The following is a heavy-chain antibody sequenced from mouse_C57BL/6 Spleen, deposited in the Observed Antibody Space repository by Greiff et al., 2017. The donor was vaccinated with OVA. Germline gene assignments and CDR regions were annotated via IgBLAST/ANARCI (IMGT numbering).Heavy chain of an antibody. CDR1: GYTFTDYE. CDR3: TRRRGPYYYAMDY. Sequence: VKLQESGAELVRPGASVTLSCKASGYTFTDYEMHWVKQTPVHGLEWIGAIDPETGGTAYNQKFKGKAILTADKSSSTAYMELRSLTSEDSAVYYGTRRRGPYYYAMDYWGQGTSVTVSS. J-gene: IGHJ4*01. V-gene: IGHV1-15*01. CDR2: IDPETGGT.